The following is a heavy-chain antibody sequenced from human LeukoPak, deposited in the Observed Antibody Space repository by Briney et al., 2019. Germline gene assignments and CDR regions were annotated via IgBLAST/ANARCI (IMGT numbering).Heavy chain of an antibody. CDR3: ARVYYSSSYDYWYFDL. CDR2: IYYSGST. V-gene: IGHV4-59*01. J-gene: IGHJ2*01. Sequence: PSETLSLTCTVSGGSIRSYYWSWLRQTPGKGLEWIGYIYYSGSTNYNPSLKSRLTISVDTSKNQSSLKLSSVTAADTAVYYCARVYYSSSYDYWYFDLWGRGTLVTVSS. D-gene: IGHD6-13*01. CDR1: GGSIRSYY.